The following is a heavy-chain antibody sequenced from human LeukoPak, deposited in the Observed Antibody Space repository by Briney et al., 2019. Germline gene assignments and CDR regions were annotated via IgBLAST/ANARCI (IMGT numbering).Heavy chain of an antibody. CDR3: ARRDGYCSSTSCYMSSESFDY. V-gene: IGHV1-69*05. J-gene: IGHJ4*02. CDR2: IIPIFGTA. CDR1: GGTFSSYA. Sequence: SVKVSCKACGGTFSSYAISWVRQAPGQGLEWMGRIIPIFGTANYAQKFQGRVTITTDESTSTAYMELSSLRSEDTAVYYCARRDGYCSSTSCYMSSESFDYWGQGTLVTVSS. D-gene: IGHD2-2*02.